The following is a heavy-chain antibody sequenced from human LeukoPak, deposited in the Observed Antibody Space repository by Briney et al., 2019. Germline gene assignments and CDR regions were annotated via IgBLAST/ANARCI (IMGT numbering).Heavy chain of an antibody. Sequence: ASETLSLTCSVSSGSMTDSCWSWFRQAPGKGFEWLGFICPSGRIEYSPSLRSRVSFSVATSRMEATVRLRSVTASDTAVYYCTREGYDRSGYFLDFWGQGILVTVSS. V-gene: IGHV4-59*12. J-gene: IGHJ4*02. CDR3: TREGYDRSGYFLDF. CDR1: SGSMTDSC. D-gene: IGHD3-22*01. CDR2: ICPSGRI.